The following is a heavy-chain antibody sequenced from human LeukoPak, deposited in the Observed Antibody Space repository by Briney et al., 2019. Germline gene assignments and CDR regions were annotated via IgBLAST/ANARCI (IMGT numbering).Heavy chain of an antibody. Sequence: AGGALRLSCAAPVVTFSRDEMSWGREAPGKGLEWVGRIKRIIDGGTTDYAASVKGRFTVSRDDSINTLYLQMSSLKTEATAVYYCTAQGGSGHLRYWGQGPLVTVS. J-gene: IGHJ4*02. CDR1: VVTFSRDE. CDR2: IKRIIDGGTT. V-gene: IGHV3-15*01. CDR3: TAQGGSGHLRY.